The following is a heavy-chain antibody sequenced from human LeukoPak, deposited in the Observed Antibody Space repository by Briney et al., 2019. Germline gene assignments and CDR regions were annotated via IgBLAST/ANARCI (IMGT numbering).Heavy chain of an antibody. V-gene: IGHV1-2*02. CDR3: ARDQYSSWGYYMDV. Sequence: ASVKVSCKASGYTFTGYYMHLVRHAPGQGLEWMGWINPNSGGTNYAQKFQGRVTLTRDTSISTDYMELSRLRSDDTAVYYCARDQYSSWGYYMDVWGKGTTVTVSS. J-gene: IGHJ6*03. D-gene: IGHD6-6*01. CDR2: INPNSGGT. CDR1: GYTFTGYY.